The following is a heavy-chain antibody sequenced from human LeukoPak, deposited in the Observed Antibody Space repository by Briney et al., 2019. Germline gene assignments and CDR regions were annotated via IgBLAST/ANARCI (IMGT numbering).Heavy chain of an antibody. CDR2: IYYSGST. J-gene: IGHJ5*02. CDR3: ARRYCGGDCYSGNWFDP. D-gene: IGHD2-21*02. Sequence: SETLSLTCTVSGGSISSYYWSWLRQPPGKGLEWIGYIYYSGSTNYNPSLKSRVTISVDTSKNQFSLKLSSVTAADTAVYYCARRYCGGDCYSGNWFDPWGQGTLVTVSS. V-gene: IGHV4-59*01. CDR1: GGSISSYY.